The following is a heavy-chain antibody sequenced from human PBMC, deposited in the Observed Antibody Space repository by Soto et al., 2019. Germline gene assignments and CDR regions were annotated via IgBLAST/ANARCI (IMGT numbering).Heavy chain of an antibody. CDR1: GFTFSSYG. D-gene: IGHD3-10*01. Sequence: QVQLVESGGGVVQPGRSLRLSCAASGFTFSSYGMHWVRQAPGKGLEWVAVIWYDGSNKYYADSVKGRFTISRDNSKNTLYLQMNSLRAEDTAVYYCARDHAVLLWFTSHFDYWGQGTLVTVSS. CDR3: ARDHAVLLWFTSHFDY. V-gene: IGHV3-33*01. CDR2: IWYDGSNK. J-gene: IGHJ4*02.